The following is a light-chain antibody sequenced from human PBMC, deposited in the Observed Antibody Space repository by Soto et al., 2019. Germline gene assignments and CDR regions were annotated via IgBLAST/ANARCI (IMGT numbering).Light chain of an antibody. Sequence: QSVLTQPPSVPAAPGQKVTISCSGSRSNFGSNYVTWYQHVPGTAPKLLIYDNNKRPSGIPDRFSGSKSGTSATLGITGLQTGDEADYYCGTWDSSLSVGPSWVFGGGTKLTVL. J-gene: IGLJ3*02. CDR1: RSNFGSNY. V-gene: IGLV1-51*01. CDR2: DNN. CDR3: GTWDSSLSVGPSWV.